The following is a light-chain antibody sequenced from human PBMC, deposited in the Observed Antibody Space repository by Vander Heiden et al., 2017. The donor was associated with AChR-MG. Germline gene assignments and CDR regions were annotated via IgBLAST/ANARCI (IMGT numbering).Light chain of an antibody. CDR2: DVS. J-gene: IGLJ2*01. Sequence: QSALTQPASVSGSPGQSIPISCTGTSSDVGAYNYVSWYQQHPGKAPKLMIYDVSKRPSGVANRFSGSKSGNTASLTISGLQAEDEADYYCTSYTSSSLSFGGGTKLTVL. V-gene: IGLV2-14*03. CDR3: TSYTSSSLS. CDR1: SSDVGAYNY.